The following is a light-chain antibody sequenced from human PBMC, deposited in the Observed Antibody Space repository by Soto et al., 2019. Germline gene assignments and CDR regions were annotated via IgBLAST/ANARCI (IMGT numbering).Light chain of an antibody. CDR2: KAS. J-gene: IGKJ5*01. CDR3: QQRFNWQVT. CDR1: QSISIW. Sequence: DIQMTQSPSTLSASVGDRVTITFRASQSISIWLAWYQQKPGKAPKILIYKASSLESGVPSRFSGSGSGTDFTLTISSLEPEDFAVYYCQQRFNWQVTFGQGTRLEIK. V-gene: IGKV1-5*03.